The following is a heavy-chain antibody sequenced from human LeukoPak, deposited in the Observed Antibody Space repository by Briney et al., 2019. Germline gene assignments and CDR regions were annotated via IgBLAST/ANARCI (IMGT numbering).Heavy chain of an antibody. J-gene: IGHJ5*02. CDR2: ISGSGDNT. CDR1: GFTVSSNY. CDR3: AKGGLVHRFDP. V-gene: IGHV3-23*01. Sequence: GGSLRLSCAASGFTVSSNYMSWVRQAPGKGLEWVSVISGSGDNTYYADSVKGRFTISRDNSKNTLYLQMNSLRADDTAVYYCAKGGLVHRFDPWGQGTLVTVSS.